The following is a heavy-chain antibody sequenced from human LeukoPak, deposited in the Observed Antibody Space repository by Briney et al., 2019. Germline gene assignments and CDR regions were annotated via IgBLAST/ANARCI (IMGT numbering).Heavy chain of an antibody. V-gene: IGHV3-48*01. J-gene: IGHJ4*02. D-gene: IGHD3-22*01. CDR2: ISSSSSTI. CDR3: ARDARGNYDSSGYLDY. CDR1: GFTFSRFS. Sequence: GGSLRLSCAASGFTFSRFSMNWVRQAPGKGLEWVSYISSSSSTIYYADSVKGRFTISRDNSKNTLYLQMNSLRAEDTAVYYCARDARGNYDSSGYLDYWGQGTLVTVSS.